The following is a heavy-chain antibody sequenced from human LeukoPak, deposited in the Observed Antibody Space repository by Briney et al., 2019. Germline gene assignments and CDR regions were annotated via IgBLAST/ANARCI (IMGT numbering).Heavy chain of an antibody. J-gene: IGHJ4*02. Sequence: SETLSLTCTVSGDSISTYYWSWIRQPPGKGLEWIGHIYYSGSTNYNPSLKSRVTFSVDTSKNQFSLKLNSVTAADTAVYYCARDYDSSGYYSSWGQGTLVTVSS. CDR2: IYYSGST. D-gene: IGHD3-22*01. V-gene: IGHV4-59*01. CDR3: ARDYDSSGYYSS. CDR1: GDSISTYY.